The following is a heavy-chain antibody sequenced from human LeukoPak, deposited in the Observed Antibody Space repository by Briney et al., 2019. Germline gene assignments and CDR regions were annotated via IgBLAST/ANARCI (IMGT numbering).Heavy chain of an antibody. D-gene: IGHD6-13*01. Sequence: GGSLRLSRAASGFTFSSYAMSWVRQAPGQGLELVSAISGSGGSTYYADSVKGRFTISRDNSKNTLYLQMNSLRAEDTAVYYCAKGGYVGYSSSWHTFDYWGQGTLVTVSS. CDR3: AKGGYVGYSSSWHTFDY. CDR1: GFTFSSYA. V-gene: IGHV3-23*01. J-gene: IGHJ4*02. CDR2: ISGSGGST.